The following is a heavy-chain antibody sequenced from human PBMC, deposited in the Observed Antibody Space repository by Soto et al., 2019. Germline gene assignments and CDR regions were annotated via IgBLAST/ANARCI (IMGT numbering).Heavy chain of an antibody. J-gene: IGHJ4*02. CDR3: ARGGSSSDY. CDR2: IIPSTGST. V-gene: IGHV1-69*12. D-gene: IGHD6-13*01. Sequence: QVQLVQSGAEVKKPGSSVKVSCKAFGGTFSTYAVSWVRQAPGPGLEWVGGIIPSTGSTNHAQKFQGRVTITADESTRTVYMELTSLRSDDTVVYYCARGGSSSDYWGQGTLVTVSS. CDR1: GGTFSTYA.